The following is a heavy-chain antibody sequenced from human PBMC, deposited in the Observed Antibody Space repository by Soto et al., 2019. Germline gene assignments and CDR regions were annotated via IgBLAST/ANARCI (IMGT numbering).Heavy chain of an antibody. V-gene: IGHV1-69*01. J-gene: IGHJ4*02. CDR3: ATGGRRYSYAPRVDCEF. Sequence: QVQLVQSGAEVKKPGSSVNVTCKASGAIFSSNAISWVRQAPGQGLEWMGGILPIFGRTNYAQKCQGRVTIPADESTRTAYMDLISLKSEDMSVYYCATGGRRYSYAPRVDCEFWGQGTLVTFSS. CDR2: ILPIFGRT. CDR1: GAIFSSNA. D-gene: IGHD5-18*01.